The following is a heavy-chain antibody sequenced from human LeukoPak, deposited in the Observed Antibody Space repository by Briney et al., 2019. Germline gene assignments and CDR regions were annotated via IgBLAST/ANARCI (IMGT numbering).Heavy chain of an antibody. Sequence: GSLRLSCAASGFTFSTYVMHWVRQAPGKGLEWVAVISYDGSNKNYADSVQGRFTISRDNSKKLLYLQMNSLRAEDTAVYYCAKDLSRSLYHYYGVDVWGQGTTVLVSS. V-gene: IGHV3-30*18. CDR1: GFTFSTYV. D-gene: IGHD5-24*01. CDR3: AKDLSRSLYHYYGVDV. CDR2: ISYDGSNK. J-gene: IGHJ6*02.